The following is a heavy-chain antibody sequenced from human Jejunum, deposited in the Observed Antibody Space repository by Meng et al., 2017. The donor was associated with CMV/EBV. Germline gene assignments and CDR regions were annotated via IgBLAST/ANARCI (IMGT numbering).Heavy chain of an antibody. Sequence: GRLQESGPGLVKLSQTLSLTCSVSGGSIGSGDYYWSWIRQPPGKGLEWIGYIHDTGSTYYNPSLKSRVDISLGTSRNHFSLTLSSVTAEDTAVYFCARGSIFVSFDSWGQGTLVTVSS. V-gene: IGHV4-30-4*08. CDR1: GGSIGSGDYY. J-gene: IGHJ4*02. D-gene: IGHD3-3*01. CDR2: IHDTGST. CDR3: ARGSIFVSFDS.